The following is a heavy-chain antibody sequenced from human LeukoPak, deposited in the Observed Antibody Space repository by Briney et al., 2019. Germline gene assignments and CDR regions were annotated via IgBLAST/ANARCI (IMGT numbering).Heavy chain of an antibody. Sequence: ASVKVSCKASGGTFSSYAISWVRQAPGQGLEWMGRIIPIFGRANYAQKFQGRVTITTDESTSTAYMELSSLRSEDTAVYYCARELKAGAFDIWGQGTMVTVSS. V-gene: IGHV1-69*05. J-gene: IGHJ3*02. CDR1: GGTFSSYA. D-gene: IGHD6-19*01. CDR2: IIPIFGRA. CDR3: ARELKAGAFDI.